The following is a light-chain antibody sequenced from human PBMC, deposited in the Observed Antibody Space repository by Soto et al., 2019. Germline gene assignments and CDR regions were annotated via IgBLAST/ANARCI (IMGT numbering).Light chain of an antibody. CDR3: QHSNSYSEA. CDR1: QSISSW. Sequence: DLQITHTPSTLSASVGDRFAITCRSSQSISSWLAWYQQIPGKAPKLLIYKASTLKSGVPSRLSGSGSGTEFTLTISSLQPDDFATYYCQHSNSYSEAFGPGTKVDIK. CDR2: KAS. J-gene: IGKJ1*01. V-gene: IGKV1-5*03.